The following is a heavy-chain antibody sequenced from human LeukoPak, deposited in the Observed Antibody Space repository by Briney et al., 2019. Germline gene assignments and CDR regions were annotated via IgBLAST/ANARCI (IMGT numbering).Heavy chain of an antibody. D-gene: IGHD5-24*01. CDR3: AKAVLSRVGYGIDY. Sequence: PGGSLRLSCAASGFTFNSYAMSWVRQAPGKGLEWVSAISGSGASTYYADAVKGRFTISRDNSKNTLYLQMNSLRAEDTAVYYCAKAVLSRVGYGIDYWGQGTLVTVSS. CDR1: GFTFNSYA. V-gene: IGHV3-23*01. CDR2: ISGSGAST. J-gene: IGHJ4*02.